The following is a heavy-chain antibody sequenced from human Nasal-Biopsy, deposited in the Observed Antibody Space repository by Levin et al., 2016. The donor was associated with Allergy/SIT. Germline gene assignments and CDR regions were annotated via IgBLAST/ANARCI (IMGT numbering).Heavy chain of an antibody. CDR1: GASVSTNSYY. CDR2: HYYSGST. Sequence: SETLSLTCSVSGASVSTNSYYWIWIRQRPGKGLEWIGCHYYSGSTYYNPSLKSRVTISVDTSKNDFSLKVNSVTAADTAFYYCARSNDLQYYDSHATRGLGMDVWGQGTMVLVSS. D-gene: IGHD3-22*01. CDR3: ARSNDLQYYDSHATRGLGMDV. J-gene: IGHJ6*02. V-gene: IGHV4-31*03.